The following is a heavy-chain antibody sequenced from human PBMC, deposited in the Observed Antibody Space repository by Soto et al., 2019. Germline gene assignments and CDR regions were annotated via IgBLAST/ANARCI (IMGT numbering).Heavy chain of an antibody. D-gene: IGHD2-15*01. Sequence: QVQLQESGPGLVKPSQTLSLTCTVSGGSISSGGYYWSWIRQHPGKGLEWIGYIYYSGSTYYNPSLKSRVTLSVDTSKNRFSLKLSSVTAADTAVYYCAREPGYCSGGSCYYDLRWFDYWGQGTLVTVSS. CDR2: IYYSGST. CDR1: GGSISSGGYY. J-gene: IGHJ4*02. V-gene: IGHV4-31*03. CDR3: AREPGYCSGGSCYYDLRWFDY.